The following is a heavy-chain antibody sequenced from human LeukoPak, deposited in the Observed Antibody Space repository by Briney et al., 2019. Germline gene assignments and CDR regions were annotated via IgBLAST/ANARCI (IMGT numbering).Heavy chain of an antibody. CDR1: GFTFSSYW. Sequence: GGSLRLSCAASGFTFSSYWMHWVRQAPGKGLVWVSRINSDGSSTSYADSVKGRFTISRDNAKNSLYLQMNSLRAEDTAVYYCARDAHTNYYDSSGYFDAFDIWGQGTMVTVSS. CDR2: INSDGSST. CDR3: ARDAHTNYYDSSGYFDAFDI. V-gene: IGHV3-74*01. D-gene: IGHD3-22*01. J-gene: IGHJ3*02.